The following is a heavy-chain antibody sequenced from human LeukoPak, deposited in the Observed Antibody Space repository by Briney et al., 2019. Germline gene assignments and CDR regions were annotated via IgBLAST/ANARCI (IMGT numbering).Heavy chain of an antibody. CDR3: ASGSRSLYFDY. CDR2: IKQDGSEK. J-gene: IGHJ4*02. Sequence: PGGSLRLSCAASGFTFSSYSMSWVRQAPGKGLEWVANIKQDGSEKYYVDSVKGRFTISRDNAKNSLYLQMNSLRAEDTAVYYWASGSRSLYFDYWGQGTLVTVSS. CDR1: GFTFSSYS. D-gene: IGHD6-6*01. V-gene: IGHV3-7*01.